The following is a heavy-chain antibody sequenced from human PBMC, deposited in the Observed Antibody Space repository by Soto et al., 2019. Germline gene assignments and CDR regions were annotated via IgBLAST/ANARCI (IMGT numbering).Heavy chain of an antibody. CDR3: ARAQGYSGYDGLSN. CDR1: GGTFSSYA. Sequence: QVQLVQSGAEVKKPGSSVKVSCKASGGTFSSYAISWVRQAPGQGLEWMGGIIPIFGTANYAQKFQGRVTITADESTSTAYMELSSLRSEDTAVYYFARAQGYSGYDGLSNWGQGTLVTVSS. V-gene: IGHV1-69*12. CDR2: IIPIFGTA. J-gene: IGHJ4*02. D-gene: IGHD5-12*01.